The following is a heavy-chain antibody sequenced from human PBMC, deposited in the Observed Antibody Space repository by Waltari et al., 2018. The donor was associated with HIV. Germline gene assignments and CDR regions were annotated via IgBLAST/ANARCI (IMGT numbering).Heavy chain of an antibody. V-gene: IGHV1-18*01. D-gene: IGHD1-26*01. CDR1: GYTFTSYG. CDR3: ARRLLSRWELPPDGY. CDR2: FSVYNGNT. J-gene: IGHJ4*02. Sequence: QVQLVQSGAEVKKPGASVKVYCKASGYTFTSYGISRVRQAPGQGLEWMGWFSVYNGNTNYAQKLQGRVTMTTDTSTSTSYMELRSLRSDDPAVYYCARRLLSRWELPPDGYWGQGTLVTVSS.